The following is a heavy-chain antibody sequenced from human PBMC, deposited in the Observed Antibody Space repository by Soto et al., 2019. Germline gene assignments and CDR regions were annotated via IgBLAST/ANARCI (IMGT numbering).Heavy chain of an antibody. D-gene: IGHD6-19*01. CDR1: GGSISSYY. Sequence: SETLCLTCTVSGGSISSYYWSWIRQPPGKGLEWIGYIYYSGSTNYNPSLKSRVTISVDTSKNQFSLKLSSVTAADTAVYYCARQGQWLATYYYYGMDVWGQGTTVTVSS. CDR2: IYYSGST. V-gene: IGHV4-59*08. CDR3: ARQGQWLATYYYYGMDV. J-gene: IGHJ6*02.